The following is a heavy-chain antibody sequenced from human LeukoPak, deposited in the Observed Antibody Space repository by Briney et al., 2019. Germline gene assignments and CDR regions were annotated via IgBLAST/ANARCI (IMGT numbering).Heavy chain of an antibody. J-gene: IGHJ4*02. CDR2: ITDNGVDT. D-gene: IGHD2-8*02. V-gene: IGHV3-64*04. CDR1: GFTFNNFA. Sequence: GGSLRLSCSASGFTFNNFAMHWVRQAPGKGLEYVSAITDNGVDTYYADSVKGRFTISRDNSKNTLYLQMNSLRAEDTAVYYCVKVVVSRMDYFDYWGQGTLVTVSS. CDR3: VKVVVSRMDYFDY.